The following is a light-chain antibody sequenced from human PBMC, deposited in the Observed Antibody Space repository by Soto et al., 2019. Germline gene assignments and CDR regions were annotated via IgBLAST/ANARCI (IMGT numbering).Light chain of an antibody. V-gene: IGKV3-20*01. Sequence: EIVLTQSPGTLSLSPGERATLSCRASQSVSSSYLAWYQQKPGQAPSLLIYGASNRATGIPDRFSGSGSGTDFTLTISRLEPEDFAVYYCQQYGSSPSTFGQGTKVEIK. J-gene: IGKJ2*02. CDR3: QQYGSSPST. CDR2: GAS. CDR1: QSVSSSY.